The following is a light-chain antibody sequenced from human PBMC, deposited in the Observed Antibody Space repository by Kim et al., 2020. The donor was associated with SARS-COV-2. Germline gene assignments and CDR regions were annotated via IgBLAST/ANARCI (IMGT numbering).Light chain of an antibody. CDR3: QQFFDPVRT. Sequence: SASVGDTVTISCRASQTVTAYLNWYQQKPGQAPRVLIYATSSLQSGVPSRFSGAGSGTDFTLTISSLQPEDSATYFCQQFFDPVRTFGQGTRLEI. CDR2: ATS. J-gene: IGKJ2*01. CDR1: QTVTAY. V-gene: IGKV1-39*01.